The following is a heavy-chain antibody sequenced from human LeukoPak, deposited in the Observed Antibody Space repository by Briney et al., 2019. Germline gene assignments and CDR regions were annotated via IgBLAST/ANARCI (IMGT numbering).Heavy chain of an antibody. D-gene: IGHD3-16*01. CDR2: IKSKNSGGTT. J-gene: IGHJ3*02. Sequence: GGYPRLYCAASGIRLTNAWMSWVRPAPGNGLKWVDRIKSKNSGGTTDYAAPVKGRFTISRDDSQNTLFLQMNSLKTEDIAVYYCTTWATYSPGAFDIWGRGTMVTVSS. CDR3: TTWATYSPGAFDI. V-gene: IGHV3-15*01. CDR1: GIRLTNAW.